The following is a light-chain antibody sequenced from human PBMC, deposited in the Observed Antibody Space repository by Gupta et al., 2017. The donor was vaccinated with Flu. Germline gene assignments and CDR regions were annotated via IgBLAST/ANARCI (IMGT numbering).Light chain of an antibody. V-gene: IGKV3-20*01. J-gene: IGKJ2*01. CDR2: GAS. Sequence: ERATLSCRASQSVSSSDLAWYQQKPGQAPRLLIYGASSRATGIPDRFSGSGSGTDFTLTISRLEPEDFAVYYCQQYGSSPPTFGQGTKLEIK. CDR1: QSVSSSD. CDR3: QQYGSSPPT.